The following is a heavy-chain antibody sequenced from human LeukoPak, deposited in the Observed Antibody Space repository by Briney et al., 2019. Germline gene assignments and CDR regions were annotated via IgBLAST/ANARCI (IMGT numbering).Heavy chain of an antibody. D-gene: IGHD3-22*01. CDR3: FTGSAYYYDS. CDR2: TSPDGNEK. J-gene: IGHJ5*01. CDR1: GFTFSRYA. V-gene: IGHV3-30*01. Sequence: PGGSLRLSCAASGFTFSRYAMHWVRQAPGKGLEWVAVTSPDGNEKYYADSVKGRFTIPRDNSKNTVFLQMNSLSTEDTAVYSCFTGSAYYYDSWGQGTLVTVSS.